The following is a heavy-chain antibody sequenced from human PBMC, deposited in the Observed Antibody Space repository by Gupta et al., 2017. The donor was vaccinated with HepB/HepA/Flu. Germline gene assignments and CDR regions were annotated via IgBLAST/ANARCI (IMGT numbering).Heavy chain of an antibody. CDR2: ISGSGDNT. CDR1: GFPFSNYA. J-gene: IGHJ4*02. CDR3: AKDLTGTYGDYLDY. Sequence: VQLLESGGGLVQPGGSLRLSCAASGFPFSNYAMTWVRLAPGKGLEWVSEISGSGDNTYYADSVKGRFTISRDNSKNTLYLQMHSLRAEDTALYFCAKDLTGTYGDYLDYWGQGTLVTVSS. D-gene: IGHD7-27*01. V-gene: IGHV3-23*01.